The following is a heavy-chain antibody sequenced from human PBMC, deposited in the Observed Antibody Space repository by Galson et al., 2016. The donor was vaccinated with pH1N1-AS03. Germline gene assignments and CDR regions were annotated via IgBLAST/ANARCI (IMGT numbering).Heavy chain of an antibody. V-gene: IGHV3-64*01. CDR2: ISGNGVST. D-gene: IGHD6-13*01. CDR1: GFTFSSYA. Sequence: SLRLSCAASGFTFSSYAMYWVRQAPGKGLEYVSAISGNGVSTYYANSVKGRFTISRDHSKNTLYLQMGSLRAEDMAVYYCARGPVSYSNYWFPPPDYWGQGTLVTVSS. J-gene: IGHJ4*02. CDR3: ARGPVSYSNYWFPPPDY.